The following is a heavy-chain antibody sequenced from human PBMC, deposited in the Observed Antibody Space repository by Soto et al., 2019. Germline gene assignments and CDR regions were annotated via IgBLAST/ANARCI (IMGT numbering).Heavy chain of an antibody. CDR2: VTPSGDNT. CDR3: AKSGSHSYFDH. CDR1: AFTFGSFA. V-gene: IGHV3-23*01. J-gene: IGHJ4*02. Sequence: GGSLRLSCAASAFTFGSFAMTWVRQAPGKGLEWVSSVTPSGDNTYYADSVKGRFTISRGNSKNTLYLQMNSLRAEDTAVYYCAKSGSHSYFDHWGQGTLVTVSS. D-gene: IGHD3-10*01.